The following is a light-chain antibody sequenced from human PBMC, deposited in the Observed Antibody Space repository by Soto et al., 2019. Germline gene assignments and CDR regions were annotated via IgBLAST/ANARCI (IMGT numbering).Light chain of an antibody. CDR2: GAS. Sequence: EIVLTQSPGTLSLSPGERATLSCRASQSVSSSYLAWYQQKPGQAPRLLIYGASSRATGIPDRFSGSGSGRDFTLTISRLEPEEFAVYYCHQYGSSSWTFGQGTKVEIK. CDR1: QSVSSSY. J-gene: IGKJ1*01. V-gene: IGKV3-20*01. CDR3: HQYGSSSWT.